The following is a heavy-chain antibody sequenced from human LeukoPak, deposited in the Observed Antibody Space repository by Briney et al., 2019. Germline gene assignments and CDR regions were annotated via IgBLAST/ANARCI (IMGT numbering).Heavy chain of an antibody. D-gene: IGHD3-22*01. V-gene: IGHV3-30*18. CDR1: GFTFSSYG. CDR2: ISYDGSNK. CDR3: AKGRCHDSRGYYSLDYFDY. Sequence: PGGSLRLSCAASGFTFSSYGMHWVRQAPGKGLEWVAVISYDGSNKGYADSVKGRFTLSRDNSKNTLYLHMNSLRAEDTAGYYCAKGRCHDSRGYYSLDYFDYWGQGTLVTVSS. J-gene: IGHJ4*02.